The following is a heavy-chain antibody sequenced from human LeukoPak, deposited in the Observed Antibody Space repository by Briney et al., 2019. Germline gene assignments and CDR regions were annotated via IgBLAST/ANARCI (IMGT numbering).Heavy chain of an antibody. CDR1: GGSISSGGYY. V-gene: IGHV4-30-2*01. J-gene: IGHJ5*02. CDR3: ARVLEDTAMVQGVWFDP. CDR2: IYHSGSA. Sequence: SETLSLTCTVSGGSISSGGYYWSWIRQPPGKGLEWIGYIYHSGSAYYNPSLKSRVTISVDRSKNQFSLKLSSVTAADTAVYYCARVLEDTAMVQGVWFDPWGQGTLVTVSS. D-gene: IGHD5-18*01.